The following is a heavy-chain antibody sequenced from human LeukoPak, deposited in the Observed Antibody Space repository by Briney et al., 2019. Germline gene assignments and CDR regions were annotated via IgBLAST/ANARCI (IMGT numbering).Heavy chain of an antibody. D-gene: IGHD3-10*01. Sequence: ASVKVSCKASGYTFTSYGISWVRQAPGQGLEWMGWISAYNGNTNYAQKLQGRVTMTTDTSTSTAYMELRSLRSDDTAMYYCARRTMVRGVHCYYMDVWGKGTTVTVSS. J-gene: IGHJ6*03. CDR3: ARRTMVRGVHCYYMDV. V-gene: IGHV1-18*01. CDR2: ISAYNGNT. CDR1: GYTFTSYG.